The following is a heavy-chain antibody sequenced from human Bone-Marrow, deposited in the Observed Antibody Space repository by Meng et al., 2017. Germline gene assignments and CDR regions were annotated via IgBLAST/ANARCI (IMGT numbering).Heavy chain of an antibody. D-gene: IGHD2-15*01. J-gene: IGHJ6*02. CDR2: IETKPNSYAT. Sequence: GGSLRLSCAVSGVSFSGSDIHWVRQASGKGLEWVGRIETKPNSYATSYAASMRGRLTISRDDSKNTAYLQMNSLKTEDTAVYYCTRHTRSYGMDVWGQGTTVTVSS. V-gene: IGHV3-73*01. CDR3: TRHTRSYGMDV. CDR1: GVSFSGSD.